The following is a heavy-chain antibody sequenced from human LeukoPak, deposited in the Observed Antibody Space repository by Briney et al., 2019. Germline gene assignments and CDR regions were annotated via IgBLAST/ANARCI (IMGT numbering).Heavy chain of an antibody. CDR2: IHYSRST. CDR1: GGSISSYY. J-gene: IGHJ6*03. D-gene: IGHD6-6*01. CDR3: ARRGSSSPTGYSYYYMDV. Sequence: SETLSLTCTVSGGSISSYYWSWIRQPPGKGLEWIGYIHYSRSTNYNPSLNSRGSMSVDTSKNQFSLKLTSVTAADTAVYYCARRGSSSPTGYSYYYMDVWGIGTTVTVSS. V-gene: IGHV4-59*08.